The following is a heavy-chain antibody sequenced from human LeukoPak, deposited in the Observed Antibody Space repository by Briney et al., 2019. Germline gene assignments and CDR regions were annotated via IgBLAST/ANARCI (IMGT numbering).Heavy chain of an antibody. CDR2: IYYSGST. D-gene: IGHD4-17*01. J-gene: IGHJ4*02. V-gene: IGHV4-59*08. Sequence: SETLSLTCTVSDGSISSYYWSWIRHPPGKRLEWIGHIYYSGSTYYNPSLKSRVTISGDTSKNQFSLKLSSVTAADTAVYYCARQGDYGDNPFDYWGQGTLVTVSS. CDR3: ARQGDYGDNPFDY. CDR1: DGSISSYY.